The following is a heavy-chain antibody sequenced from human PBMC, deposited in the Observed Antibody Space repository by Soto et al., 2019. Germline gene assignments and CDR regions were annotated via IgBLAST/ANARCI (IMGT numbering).Heavy chain of an antibody. CDR3: ARESYNESNVGYFDL. D-gene: IGHD1-1*01. CDR2: MYHTGIT. CDR1: RGSISSSNW. Sequence: QVQLQESGPGLVKPSGTLSLTCAVSRGSISSSNWWSWVRPSPGKGLEWIGAMYHTGITNYSPSLKSRVTMSVDKSKNQFSLKLSSVTAADTAVYYCARESYNESNVGYFDLWGRGTLVSVSS. J-gene: IGHJ2*01. V-gene: IGHV4-4*02.